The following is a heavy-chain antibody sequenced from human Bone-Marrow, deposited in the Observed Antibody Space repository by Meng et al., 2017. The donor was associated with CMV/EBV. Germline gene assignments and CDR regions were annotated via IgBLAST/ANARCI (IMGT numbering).Heavy chain of an antibody. CDR2: ITTNNANR. J-gene: IGHJ4*02. D-gene: IGHD2-21*01. CDR3: ARRLPIVRGASTFDY. CDR1: GYDFLNHG. Sequence: ASVKVSCKVSGYDFLNHGISWVRQTPGQGLEWMGWITTNNANRNYGEKFQDRLSLTTDTSTSTDYMELRSRTSNDTAVYYCARRLPIVRGASTFDYWGQGTLVTGYS. V-gene: IGHV1-18*01.